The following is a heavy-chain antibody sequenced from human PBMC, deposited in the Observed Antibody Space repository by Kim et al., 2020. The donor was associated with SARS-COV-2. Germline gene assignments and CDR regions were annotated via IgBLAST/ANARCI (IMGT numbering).Heavy chain of an antibody. CDR2: ISSSSSYT. V-gene: IGHV3-11*05. D-gene: IGHD3-16*02. Sequence: GGSLRLSCAASGFTFSDYYMSWIHQAPGKGLEWVSYISSSSSYTNYAESVKGRFTISRDNAKNSLYLQMNSLRAEDTAVYYCARVGYDYVWGSYRDYYYYYGMDVWGQGTTVTVSS. CDR1: GFTFSDYY. CDR3: ARVGYDYVWGSYRDYYYYYGMDV. J-gene: IGHJ6*02.